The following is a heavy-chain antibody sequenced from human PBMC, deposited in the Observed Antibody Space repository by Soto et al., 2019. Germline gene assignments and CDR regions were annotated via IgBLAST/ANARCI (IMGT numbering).Heavy chain of an antibody. Sequence: SETLSLTCTVFGGSISSYYWSWIRQPPGKGLEWIGYIYYSGSTNYNPSLKSRVTISVDTSKNQFSLKLSSVTAADTAVYYCARADLAAAPDYWGQGTLVTVSS. V-gene: IGHV4-59*01. CDR2: IYYSGST. CDR1: GGSISSYY. CDR3: ARADLAAAPDY. D-gene: IGHD6-13*01. J-gene: IGHJ4*02.